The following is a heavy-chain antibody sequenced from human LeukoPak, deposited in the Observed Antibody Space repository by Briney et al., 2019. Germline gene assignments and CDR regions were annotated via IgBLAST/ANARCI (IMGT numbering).Heavy chain of an antibody. CDR3: AVPYGSGNTPFDY. J-gene: IGHJ4*02. CDR2: VDPEDGET. V-gene: IGHV1-69-2*01. D-gene: IGHD3-10*01. Sequence: ASVKVSCKVSGYTFTDYYMHWVQQAPGKGLEWMGLVDPEDGETIYAEKFQGRVTITADTSTDTAYMELSGLRSEDTAVYYCAVPYGSGNTPFDYWGQGTLVTVSS. CDR1: GYTFTDYY.